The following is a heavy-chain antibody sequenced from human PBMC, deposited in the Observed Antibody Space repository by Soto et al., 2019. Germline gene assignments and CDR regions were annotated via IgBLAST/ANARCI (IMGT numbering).Heavy chain of an antibody. CDR1: GFSLSASGVG. CDR2: IYWDDDK. J-gene: IGHJ4*02. CDR3: AHTGLPTTYSGSYLYDY. D-gene: IGHD1-26*01. V-gene: IGHV2-5*02. Sequence: QITLKESGPTLVKPTQTLTLTCTFSGFSLSASGVGVGWIRQPPGKALEWLALIYWDDDKRYSPSLKSRLTITKDTSKNQVVLTMTNMDPVDTATYYCAHTGLPTTYSGSYLYDYWGQGTLVTVSS.